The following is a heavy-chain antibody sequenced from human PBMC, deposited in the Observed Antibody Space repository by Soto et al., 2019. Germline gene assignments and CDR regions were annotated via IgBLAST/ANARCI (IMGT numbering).Heavy chain of an antibody. V-gene: IGHV3-21*01. J-gene: IGHJ6*02. CDR1: GFTFSGYS. D-gene: IGHD6-13*01. CDR3: ARDRSRDRVPWRSIAAAGTYHYYYGMDV. Sequence: PGGSLRLSCAASGFTFSGYSMNWVRQAPGKGLEWVSYISSSSSYIYYADLVKGRFTISRDNAKNSLYLQMNSLRAEDTAVYYCARDRSRDRVPWRSIAAAGTYHYYYGMDVWGQGTTVTVSS. CDR2: ISSSSSYI.